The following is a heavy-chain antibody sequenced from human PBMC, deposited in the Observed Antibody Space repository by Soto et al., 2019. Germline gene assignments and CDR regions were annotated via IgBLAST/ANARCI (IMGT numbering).Heavy chain of an antibody. D-gene: IGHD6-6*01. J-gene: IGHJ6*03. Sequence: GGSLRLSCAASGFTFDDYGMSWVRQAPGKGLEWVSGINWSGGSTGYADSVKGRFTISRDNAKNSLYLQMNSLRAEDTALYHCARVLIAATYYMDVWGKGTTVTVSS. CDR1: GFTFDDYG. CDR2: INWSGGST. CDR3: ARVLIAATYYMDV. V-gene: IGHV3-20*01.